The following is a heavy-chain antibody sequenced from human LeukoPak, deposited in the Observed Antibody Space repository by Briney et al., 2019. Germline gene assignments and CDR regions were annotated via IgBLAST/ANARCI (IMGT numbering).Heavy chain of an antibody. CDR1: GLTFSSYA. CDR3: ARGFSTRSGSLNKPDY. J-gene: IGHJ4*02. Sequence: GGSLRLSCAASGLTFSSYAMSWVRQAPGKGLEWVSAISGSGGSTYYADSVKGRFTISRDNSKNTLYLQMNSLRAEDTAVYYCARGFSTRSGSLNKPDYWGQGTLVTVSS. CDR2: ISGSGGST. D-gene: IGHD1-26*01. V-gene: IGHV3-23*01.